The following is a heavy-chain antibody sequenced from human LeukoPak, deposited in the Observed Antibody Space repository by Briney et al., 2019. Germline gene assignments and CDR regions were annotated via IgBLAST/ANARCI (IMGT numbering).Heavy chain of an antibody. D-gene: IGHD4-11*01. V-gene: IGHV3-30*18. J-gene: IGHJ4*02. CDR3: AKDSEDYSNLGVGEGFDY. CDR2: ISYDGSNK. Sequence: PGGSLRLSCAASGFTFDHYGMHWVRQSPGKGLEWVAVISYDGSNKYYADSVKGRFTISRDNSKNTLYLQMNSLRAEDTAVYYCAKDSEDYSNLGVGEGFDYWGQGTLVTVSS. CDR1: GFTFDHYG.